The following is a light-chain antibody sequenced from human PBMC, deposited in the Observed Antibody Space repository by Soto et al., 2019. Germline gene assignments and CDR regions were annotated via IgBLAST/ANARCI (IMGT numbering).Light chain of an antibody. CDR3: QQYGSSPFIT. CDR1: QSVSSY. J-gene: IGKJ5*01. V-gene: IGKV3-20*01. Sequence: EVVLTQSPATLSLSPGERATLSCRASQSVSSYLAWYQQKPGQAPRLLIYDASNRATGIPARFSGSGSGTDFTLTVSRLEPEDFAVYYCQQYGSSPFITFGQGTRLEI. CDR2: DAS.